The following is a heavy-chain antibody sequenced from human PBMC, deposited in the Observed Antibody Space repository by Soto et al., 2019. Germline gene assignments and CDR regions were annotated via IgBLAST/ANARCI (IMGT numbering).Heavy chain of an antibody. CDR2: IHYNGNT. V-gene: IGHV4-59*01. Sequence: SETLSLTCTVSGGSIRSFFWSLVPQPPGKGLEWIGNIHYNGNTKYSPSLKSRVTMSVDTSKNHFSLKLISVTTADTAVYFCAREGNLGRWIQPLDYWGQGTLVTCSS. D-gene: IGHD2-2*03. CDR3: AREGNLGRWIQPLDY. CDR1: GGSIRSFF. J-gene: IGHJ4*02.